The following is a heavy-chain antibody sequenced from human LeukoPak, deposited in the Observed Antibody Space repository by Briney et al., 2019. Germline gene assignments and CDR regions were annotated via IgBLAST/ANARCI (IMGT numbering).Heavy chain of an antibody. D-gene: IGHD6-19*01. Sequence: GGSLRLSCAASGFSVNKYYMSWVRQAPGKGLEWVSVIFGGGSTYYADSVKGRFTIARDSSKNTLYVQMNSLRVEDTAVYYCVGNGWYGAPHYFDHWGQGTLVTVSS. V-gene: IGHV3-53*05. CDR2: IFGGGST. CDR1: GFSVNKYY. J-gene: IGHJ4*02. CDR3: VGNGWYGAPHYFDH.